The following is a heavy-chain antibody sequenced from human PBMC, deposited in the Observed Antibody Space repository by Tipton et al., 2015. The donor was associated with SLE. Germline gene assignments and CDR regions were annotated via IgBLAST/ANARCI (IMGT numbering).Heavy chain of an antibody. CDR3: ATGHFDY. V-gene: IGHV4-38-2*02. D-gene: IGHD1-14*01. J-gene: IGHJ4*02. Sequence: LRLSCTVSLYSIGSGFYWDWVRRPPGKGLEWIATMHHNGSTYYNPSLRSRFTISMDTSRNHFSLRLKSVTAADTAVYYCATGHFDYWGRGSLVTVSS. CDR2: MHHNGST. CDR1: LYSIGSGFY.